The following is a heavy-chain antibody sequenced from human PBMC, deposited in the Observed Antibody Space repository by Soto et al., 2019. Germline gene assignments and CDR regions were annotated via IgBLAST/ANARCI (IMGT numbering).Heavy chain of an antibody. CDR3: ARAPYSSGWGRFDY. V-gene: IGHV3-74*01. D-gene: IGHD6-19*01. CDR2: ISTDGSVT. Sequence: EVQLVESGGGLVQPGGSLRLSCAASGLTFSSYWMHWVRQAPGKGLVWVSRISTDGSVTTYADSVKGRFTISTDNAKNTLYLQMNTLTTEDTAVYYCARAPYSSGWGRFDYWGQGTLVTVS. CDR1: GLTFSSYW. J-gene: IGHJ4*02.